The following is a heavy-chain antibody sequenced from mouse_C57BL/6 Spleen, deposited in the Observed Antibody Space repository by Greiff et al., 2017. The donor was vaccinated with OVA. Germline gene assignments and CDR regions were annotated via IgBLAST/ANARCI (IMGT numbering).Heavy chain of an antibody. V-gene: IGHV1-64*01. Sequence: VQLQQSGAELVQPGASVKLSCKASGYTFTSYWMHWVKQRPGQGLEWIGMIHPKSGSTNYNEKFKSKATLTVDKSSSTAYMKLSSLTSEDSAVYYSARRGSNYDLDWFAYWGQGTLVTVSA. D-gene: IGHD2-5*01. CDR1: GYTFTSYW. CDR3: ARRGSNYDLDWFAY. CDR2: IHPKSGST. J-gene: IGHJ3*01.